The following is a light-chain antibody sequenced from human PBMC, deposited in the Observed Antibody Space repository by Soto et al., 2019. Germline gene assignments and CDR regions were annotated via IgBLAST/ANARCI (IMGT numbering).Light chain of an antibody. Sequence: QSALTQPASMSGSPGQSITISCTGTSNDVRGYNYVSWYQQHPGKAPKLMIFEVSNRPSGVSNRFSGSKSGNTASLTISGLQAEDEAYYYCCSYTSTNSRVFGGGTKVTVL. CDR2: EVS. V-gene: IGLV2-14*01. J-gene: IGLJ3*02. CDR3: CSYTSTNSRV. CDR1: SNDVRGYNY.